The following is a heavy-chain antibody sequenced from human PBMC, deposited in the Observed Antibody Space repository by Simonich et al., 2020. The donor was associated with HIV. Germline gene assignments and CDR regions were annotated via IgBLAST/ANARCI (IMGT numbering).Heavy chain of an antibody. J-gene: IGHJ4*02. CDR3: ASGGSISSVWADDY. CDR2: ISYDVSNK. CDR1: GFTYSSYA. Sequence: QVQLVESGGGVVQPGRSLRLSCAASGFTYSSYAMHWVRQAPGKGLEWVAVISYDVSNKYYADSVKGRFTISRDNSKNTLDLQMNSLRAEDTAVYYCASGGSISSVWADDYWGQGTLVTVSS. D-gene: IGHD3-16*01. V-gene: IGHV3-30*07.